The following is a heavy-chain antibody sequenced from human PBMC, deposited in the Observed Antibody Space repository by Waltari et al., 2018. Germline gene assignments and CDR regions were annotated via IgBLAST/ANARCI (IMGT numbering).Heavy chain of an antibody. Sequence: QVQLQQWGAGLLKPSETLSLTCAVYGGSFSGYYWSWIRQPPGKGLEWIGEIIHSGSTNYNPSLKSRVTISVDTSKNQFSLKLSSVTAADTAVYYCASSYCGGDCYSYYFDYWGQGTLVTVSS. CDR1: GGSFSGYY. J-gene: IGHJ4*02. CDR2: IIHSGST. V-gene: IGHV4-34*12. D-gene: IGHD2-21*01. CDR3: ASSYCGGDCYSYYFDY.